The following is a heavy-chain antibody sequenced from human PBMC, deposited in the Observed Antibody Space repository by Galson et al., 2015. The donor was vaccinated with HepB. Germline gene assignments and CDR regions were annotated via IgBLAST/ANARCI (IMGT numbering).Heavy chain of an antibody. V-gene: IGHV3-23*01. CDR1: GFTFSSYA. Sequence: SLRLSCAASGFTFSSYAMSWVRQAPGKGLEWVSIISGSGGGGTTYYADSVKGRFTVSRDNAKNSLYLQMNSLRAEDAAVYYCARALANHQRIYFDYWGQGTLVTVSS. CDR3: ARALANHQRIYFDY. J-gene: IGHJ4*02. CDR2: ISGSGGGGTT. D-gene: IGHD2/OR15-2a*01.